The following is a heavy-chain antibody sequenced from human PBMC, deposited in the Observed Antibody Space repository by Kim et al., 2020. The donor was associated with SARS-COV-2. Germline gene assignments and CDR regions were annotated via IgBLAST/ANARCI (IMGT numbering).Heavy chain of an antibody. J-gene: IGHJ6*02. D-gene: IGHD6-19*01. CDR2: IWYDGSNK. V-gene: IGHV3-33*06. Sequence: GGSLRLSCAASGFTFSSYAMHWVRQAPGKVLEWVAVIWYDGSNKYYADSVKGRFTISRDNSKNTLYLQMNSLRAEDTAVYYCAKDRSSGWKKNDYYYGMDVWGQGTTVTVSS. CDR1: GFTFSSYA. CDR3: AKDRSSGWKKNDYYYGMDV.